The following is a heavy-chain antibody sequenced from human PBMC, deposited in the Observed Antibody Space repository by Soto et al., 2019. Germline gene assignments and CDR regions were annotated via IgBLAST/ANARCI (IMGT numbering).Heavy chain of an antibody. D-gene: IGHD3-22*01. J-gene: IGHJ4*02. CDR2: IKQDGSEK. Sequence: PGGSLRLSCAASGFTFSSYWMSWVRQAPGKGLEWVANIKQDGSEKYYVDSVKGRFTISRDNAKNSLYLQMNSLRAEDTAVYYCARDKVTTYYEETSFDYWGQGTLVTVSS. V-gene: IGHV3-7*01. CDR3: ARDKVTTYYEETSFDY. CDR1: GFTFSSYW.